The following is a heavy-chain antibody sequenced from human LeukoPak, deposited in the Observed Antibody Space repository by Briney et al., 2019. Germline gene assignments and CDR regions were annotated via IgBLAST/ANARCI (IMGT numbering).Heavy chain of an antibody. CDR1: GFTFSSYW. J-gene: IGHJ4*02. V-gene: IGHV3-74*01. Sequence: GGSLRLSCAASGFTFSSYWMYWVRQAPGKGLVWVSRVNSDGSSTSYADSVKGRFTISRDNAKNTLSLQINSLRAEDTAVYYCARASTVTTCLWDWGQGTLVTVSS. D-gene: IGHD4-17*01. CDR3: ARASTVTTCLWD. CDR2: VNSDGSST.